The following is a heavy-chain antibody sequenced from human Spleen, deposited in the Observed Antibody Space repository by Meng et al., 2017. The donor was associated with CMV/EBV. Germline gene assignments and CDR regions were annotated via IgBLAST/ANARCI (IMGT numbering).Heavy chain of an antibody. CDR3: AGLYSGYDYDFDY. J-gene: IGHJ4*02. V-gene: IGHV1-2*02. D-gene: IGHD5-12*01. CDR2: INPNSGGT. CDR1: GYTFTGYY. Sequence: QLVQSGAEWKQPGASVKVSCKASGYTFTGYYMHWVQQAPGQGLEWMGWINPNSGGTNYAQKFQGRVTMTRDTSISTAYMELSRLRSDDTAVYYCAGLYSGYDYDFDYWGQGTLVTVSS.